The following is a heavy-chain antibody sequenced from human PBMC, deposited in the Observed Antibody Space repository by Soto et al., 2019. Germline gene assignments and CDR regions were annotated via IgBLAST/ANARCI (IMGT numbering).Heavy chain of an antibody. V-gene: IGHV4-30-2*01. D-gene: IGHD4-17*01. CDR1: GGSISRGGYS. CDR2: IYHSGST. CDR3: AYGDSSIFDY. Sequence: PSETLSLTCAVSGGSISRGGYSWGWIRQPPGKGLEWIGYIYHSGSTYYNPSLKSRVTISVDRSKNQFSLKLSSVTAADTAVYYCAYGDSSIFDYWGQGTLVTVS. J-gene: IGHJ4*02.